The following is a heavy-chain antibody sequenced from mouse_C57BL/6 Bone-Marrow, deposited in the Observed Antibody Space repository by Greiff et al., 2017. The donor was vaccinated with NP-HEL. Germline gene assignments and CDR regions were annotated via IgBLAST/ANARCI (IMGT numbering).Heavy chain of an antibody. CDR1: GFSFNTYA. CDR3: VGRGTTVWSFDV. V-gene: IGHV10-1*01. J-gene: IGHJ1*03. CDR2: IRSKSNNYAT. Sequence: EVQVVESGGGLVQPKGSLKLSCAASGFSFNTYAMNWVRQAPGKGLEWVARIRSKSNNYATYYADSVKDRFTISRDDSESMLYLQMNYMKADDTAVYYCVGRGTTVWSFDVWGTGTTVTVSS. D-gene: IGHD1-1*01.